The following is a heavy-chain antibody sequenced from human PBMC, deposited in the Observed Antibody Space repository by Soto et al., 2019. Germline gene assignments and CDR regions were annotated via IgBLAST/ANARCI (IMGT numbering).Heavy chain of an antibody. CDR1: GGTFSSYA. CDR2: IIPIFGTA. V-gene: IGHV1-69*06. D-gene: IGHD1-1*01. Sequence: SVKVSCKASGGTFSSYAISWVRQAPGQGLEWMGGIIPIFGTANYAQKFQGRVTITADKSTSTAYMELSSLRSEDTAVYYCASSKRVLQPFDYWGKGTLVTVSS. CDR3: ASSKRVLQPFDY. J-gene: IGHJ4*02.